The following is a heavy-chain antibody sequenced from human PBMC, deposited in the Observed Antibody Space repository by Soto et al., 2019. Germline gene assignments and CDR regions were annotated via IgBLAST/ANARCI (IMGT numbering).Heavy chain of an antibody. J-gene: IGHJ4*02. Sequence: VQLVESGGGFGQPGGSLRLSCAASGFTFRSHEMNWVRQAPGKGLEWIGHIYYSGRTYYNPSLESRLTISLDTSKNQFSLRLSSVTASDTAVYYCARDRSNSPDYFDYWGRGTLVTVSS. D-gene: IGHD6-6*01. V-gene: IGHV4-30-4*08. CDR1: GFTFRSHEMN. CDR3: ARDRSNSPDYFDY. CDR2: IYYSGRT.